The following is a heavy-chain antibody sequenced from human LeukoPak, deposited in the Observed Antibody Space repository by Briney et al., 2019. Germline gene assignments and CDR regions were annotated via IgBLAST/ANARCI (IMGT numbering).Heavy chain of an antibody. CDR2: IYYSGST. CDR1: GGSVSSGSYY. D-gene: IGHD2-15*01. V-gene: IGHV4-61*01. J-gene: IGHJ4*02. Sequence: SETLSLTCTVSGGSVSSGSYYWSWIRQPPGKGLAWIGFIYYSGSTNYNPSLKSRVTISVDTSKNQFSLKLSSVTAADTAVYYCARHYCSGGSCYYFDYWGQGTLVTVSS. CDR3: ARHYCSGGSCYYFDY.